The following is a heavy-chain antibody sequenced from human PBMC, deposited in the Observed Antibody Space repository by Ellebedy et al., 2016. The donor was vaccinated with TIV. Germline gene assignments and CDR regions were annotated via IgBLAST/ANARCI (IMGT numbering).Heavy chain of an antibody. CDR3: ARVSGGSYLGVGCLDY. CDR2: ISYDGSHK. Sequence: PGGSLRLSCAASGFTFSSYAMNWVRQAPGKGLEWVAVISYDGSHKYYAYSVKGRFTISRDKSNNTLYLQMNSLRPEDTAVYYCARVSGGSYLGVGCLDYWGQGTLVTVSS. J-gene: IGHJ4*02. D-gene: IGHD1-26*01. V-gene: IGHV3-30*04. CDR1: GFTFSSYA.